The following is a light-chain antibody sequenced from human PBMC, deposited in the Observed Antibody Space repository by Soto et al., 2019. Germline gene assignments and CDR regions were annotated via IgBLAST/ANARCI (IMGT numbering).Light chain of an antibody. CDR2: AAS. J-gene: IGKJ1*01. V-gene: IGKV1-27*01. CDR1: QGIRSY. CDR3: QKYNSAPQT. Sequence: DVQLAQSPSFLSASVGDRVTITCRASQGIRSYLAWCQQKPGKVPKLLIYAASTLQSGVPSRFSGRGSGTDFTLTISSLQPEDVATYYCQKYNSAPQTFGQGTKVDIK.